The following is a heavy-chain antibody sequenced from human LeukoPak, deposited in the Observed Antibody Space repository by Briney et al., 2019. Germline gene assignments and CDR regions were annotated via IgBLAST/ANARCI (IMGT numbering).Heavy chain of an antibody. CDR2: IYPGDSDT. D-gene: IGHD1-26*01. CDR3: ARAGYSGSYPAEYFQH. CDR1: GYKFSNFW. V-gene: IGHV5-51*01. Sequence: GESLKISCKGSGYKFSNFWIGWVRQMPGKGLEWMGIIYPGDSDTRYSPSFQGQVTISADKSISTAYLQWSSLKASDTAMYYCARAGYSGSYPAEYFQHWGQGTLVTVSS. J-gene: IGHJ1*01.